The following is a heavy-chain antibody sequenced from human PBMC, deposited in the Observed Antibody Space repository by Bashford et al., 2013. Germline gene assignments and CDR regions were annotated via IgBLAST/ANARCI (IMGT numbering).Heavy chain of an antibody. V-gene: IGHV3-53*01. D-gene: IGHD1-14*01. CDR1: GFTVSSNH. Sequence: GGSLRLSCAASGFTVSSNHMSWVRQAPGRGLEWVSIIYSGDTTYYADSVKGRFTITRDNAKNSLYLQMNSLRDEDTAVYYCARGINHAFDIWGQGTMVTVSS. J-gene: IGHJ3*02. CDR2: IYSGDTT. CDR3: ARGINHAFDI.